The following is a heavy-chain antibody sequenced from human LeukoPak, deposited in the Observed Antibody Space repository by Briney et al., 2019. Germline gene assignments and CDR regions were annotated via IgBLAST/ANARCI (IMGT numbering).Heavy chain of an antibody. CDR2: ISGSGGNT. J-gene: IGHJ4*02. V-gene: IGHV3-23*01. Sequence: GGSLRLSCAASGFTFSNYAMSWVRQAPGKGLEWISEISGSGGNTYYADSVKGRFTISRDNSKNRLFLQMNSLRAEDTAVYYCAKDPPFLVGVSGFWGQGTLVIVSS. D-gene: IGHD1-26*01. CDR3: AKDPPFLVGVSGF. CDR1: GFTFSNYA.